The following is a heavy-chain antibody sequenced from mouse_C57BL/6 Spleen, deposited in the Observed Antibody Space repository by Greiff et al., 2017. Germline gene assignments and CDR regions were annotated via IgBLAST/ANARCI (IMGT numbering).Heavy chain of an antibody. D-gene: IGHD1-1*01. CDR2: IYPGDGDT. V-gene: IGHV1-82*01. Sequence: QVQLQQSGPELVKPGASVKISCKASGYAFSSSWMNWVKQRPGKGLEWIGRIYPGDGDTNYNGKFKGKATLTADKSSSTAYMQLSSLTSEDSAVYFCARRGTRHAMDYWGQGTSVTVSS. CDR1: GYAFSSSW. CDR3: ARRGTRHAMDY. J-gene: IGHJ4*01.